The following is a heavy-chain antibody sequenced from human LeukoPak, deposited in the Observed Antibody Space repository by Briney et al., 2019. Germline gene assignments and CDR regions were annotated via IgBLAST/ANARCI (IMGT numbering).Heavy chain of an antibody. CDR1: GVAIRSGDYC. CDR2: MSSGGST. Sequence: SETLSLTCTISGVAIRSGDYCWGWIRQSPEKGLGWIGSMSSGGSTFYNPSLKSRVTMSVDTSKNQFSLKLSSVTAADTAVYYCARDRAVRGALYYYYMDVWGKGTTVTISS. J-gene: IGHJ6*03. CDR3: ARDRAVRGALYYYYMDV. V-gene: IGHV4-39*07. D-gene: IGHD3-10*01.